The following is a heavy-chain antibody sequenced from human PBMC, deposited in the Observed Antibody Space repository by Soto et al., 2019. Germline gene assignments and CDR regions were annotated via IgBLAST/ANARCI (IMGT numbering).Heavy chain of an antibody. V-gene: IGHV3-48*02. D-gene: IGHD3-10*01. CDR2: ISRSSTGI. Sequence: EVQLVESGGGLVQPGGSLRLSCAASGFTFSLYSMSWVRQAPGKGLEWVSYISRSSTGIHYADSVKGRFTISRDDATNSMHLHMYILRDGYTAVYYCARAVTWGLDVWGQGTTVSISS. CDR1: GFTFSLYS. J-gene: IGHJ6*02. CDR3: ARAVTWGLDV.